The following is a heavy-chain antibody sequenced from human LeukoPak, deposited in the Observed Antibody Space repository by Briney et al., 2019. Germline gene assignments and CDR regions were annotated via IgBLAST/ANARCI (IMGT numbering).Heavy chain of an antibody. D-gene: IGHD5-18*01. Sequence: GGSLRLSCEASGFTFSRHGTHWVRQAPGKGLEWVAFMRYDGSNRYFADSVKGRFTISRDNSINTLYLQMNSLKNDDTAVYYCAKTALRSIQVWDYWGQGTLVTVSS. CDR3: AKTALRSIQVWDY. CDR1: GFTFSRHG. CDR2: MRYDGSNR. V-gene: IGHV3-30*02. J-gene: IGHJ4*02.